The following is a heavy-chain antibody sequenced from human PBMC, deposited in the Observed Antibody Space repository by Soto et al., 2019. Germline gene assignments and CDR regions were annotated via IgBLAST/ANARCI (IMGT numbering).Heavy chain of an antibody. D-gene: IGHD4-17*01. CDR2: ISSSSSNI. Sequence: EVQLVESGGGLVKPGGSLRLSCAASGFTFSSYSMNWVRQAPGKGLEWVSAISSSSSNIYYADSVKGRSTSSRDNAKNSLYLQMNSLRAEYTAVYYCESGPRDIRSRFYGMDVWGQGTTVTVSS. CDR1: GFTFSSYS. V-gene: IGHV3-21*01. CDR3: ESGPRDIRSRFYGMDV. J-gene: IGHJ6*02.